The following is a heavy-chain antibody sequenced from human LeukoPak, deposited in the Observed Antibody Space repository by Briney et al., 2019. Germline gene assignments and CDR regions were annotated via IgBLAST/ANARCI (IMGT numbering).Heavy chain of an antibody. V-gene: IGHV1-69*13. CDR1: GGTFSSYA. CDR3: ARGDSSGYYYPFDY. CDR2: IIPIFGTA. J-gene: IGHJ4*02. Sequence: GASVNVSCKASGGTFSSYAISWVRQAPGQGLEWMGGIIPIFGTANYAQKFQGRVTITADESTSTAYMELSSLRSEDTAVYYCARGDSSGYYYPFDYWGQGTLVTVSS. D-gene: IGHD3-22*01.